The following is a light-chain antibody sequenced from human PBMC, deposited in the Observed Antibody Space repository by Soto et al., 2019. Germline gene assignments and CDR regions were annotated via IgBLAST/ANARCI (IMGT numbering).Light chain of an antibody. Sequence: QSVLTQPPSVSGAPGQRVTISCTGSSSNIGAGYDVHWYQQLPETAPKLLIYDNNNRPSGVPDRFSGSKSGTSASLAITGLQAEDEADYYCQSYDSSLSGWVFGGGTQLTVL. CDR3: QSYDSSLSGWV. J-gene: IGLJ3*02. CDR2: DNN. CDR1: SSNIGAGYD. V-gene: IGLV1-40*01.